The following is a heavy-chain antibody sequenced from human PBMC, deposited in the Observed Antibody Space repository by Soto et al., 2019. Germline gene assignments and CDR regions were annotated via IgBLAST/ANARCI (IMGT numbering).Heavy chain of an antibody. D-gene: IGHD1-26*01. CDR3: AKCRGAGRDKIYYHYGMDV. J-gene: IGHJ6*02. V-gene: IGHV3-23*01. CDR2: ISGSGGTT. CDR1: GFTFSSHA. Sequence: EVQLLESGGGLVQPVGSLRLSCAASGFTFSSHAMSWVRQAPGKGLEWVSVISGSGGTTYHADSVKGRFTISRDNSKNTLYLQMNTLRAEDTAVYYCAKCRGAGRDKIYYHYGMDVWGQGTTVTVSS.